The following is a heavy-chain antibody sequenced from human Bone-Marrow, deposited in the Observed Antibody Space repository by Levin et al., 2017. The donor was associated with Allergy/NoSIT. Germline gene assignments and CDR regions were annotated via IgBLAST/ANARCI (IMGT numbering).Heavy chain of an antibody. CDR1: GFTFSSYT. D-gene: IGHD5-12*01. J-gene: IGHJ4*02. CDR3: ARAVDNTKLGFEY. CDR2: ISYSGTNK. V-gene: IGHV3-30*04. Sequence: PGGSLRLSCAASGFTFSSYTMHWVRQAPGKGLEWVALISYSGTNKYYADSVKGRFSISRDNSKNTLYLQTNSLRAEDTAVYYCARAVDNTKLGFEYWGQGTLVTVSS.